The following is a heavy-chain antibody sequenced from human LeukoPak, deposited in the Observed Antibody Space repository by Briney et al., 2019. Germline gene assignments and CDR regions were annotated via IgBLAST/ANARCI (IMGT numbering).Heavy chain of an antibody. CDR2: ISAYNGNT. CDR3: ARDGSLMVRGPYYYYGMDV. D-gene: IGHD3-10*01. Sequence: ASVKLSCTASGYTFTSYGISWVRQAPGQGLEWMGWISAYNGNTNYAQKLQGRVTMTTDTSTSTAYMELRSLRSDDTAVYYCARDGSLMVRGPYYYYGMDVWGQGTTVTVSS. V-gene: IGHV1-18*01. J-gene: IGHJ6*02. CDR1: GYTFTSYG.